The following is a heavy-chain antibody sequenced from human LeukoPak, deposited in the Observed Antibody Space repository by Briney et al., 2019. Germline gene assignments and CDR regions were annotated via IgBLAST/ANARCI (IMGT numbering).Heavy chain of an antibody. D-gene: IGHD3-22*01. V-gene: IGHV4-59*08. Sequence: SETLSLTCTVSGGSISSYYWGWIRQPPGKGLEWIGYIYYSGSTYYNPFLKSRVTISVDTSKNQFSLKLSSVTAADTAVYYCARLLHRLYDSSGSNFDYWGQGTLVTVSS. CDR1: GGSISSYY. J-gene: IGHJ4*02. CDR3: ARLLHRLYDSSGSNFDY. CDR2: IYYSGST.